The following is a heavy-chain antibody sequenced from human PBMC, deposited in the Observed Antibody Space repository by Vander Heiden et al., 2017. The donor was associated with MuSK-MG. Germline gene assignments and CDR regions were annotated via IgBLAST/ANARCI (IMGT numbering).Heavy chain of an antibody. D-gene: IGHD6-19*01. CDR1: GFTVSSNY. CDR3: ARARQWLGAFDY. CDR2: IYSGGST. Sequence: EVQLVESGGGLVQPGGFLRLSCAASGFTVSSNYMSWVRQAPGKGLEWVSVIYSGGSTYCADSVKGRFTISRDNSKNTLYLQMNSLRADDTAVYHCARARQWLGAFDYWGQGTVVTVSS. V-gene: IGHV3-66*01. J-gene: IGHJ4*02.